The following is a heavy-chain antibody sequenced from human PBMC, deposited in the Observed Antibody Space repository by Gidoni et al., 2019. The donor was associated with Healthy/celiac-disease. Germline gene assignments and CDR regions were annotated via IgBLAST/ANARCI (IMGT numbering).Heavy chain of an antibody. CDR3: ARAYEDLYYYYMDV. Sequence: QVQLQESGPGLVKLSQTLSLTCTVSGGSISSGSYYWSWIRQPAGKGLEWIGRIYTIGSTNYNPSLKSRVTISVYTSKNQSSLKLSSVTAADTAGYYCARAYEDLYYYYMDVWGKGTTVTVSS. CDR2: IYTIGST. D-gene: IGHD2-21*01. J-gene: IGHJ6*03. V-gene: IGHV4-61*02. CDR1: GGSISSGSYY.